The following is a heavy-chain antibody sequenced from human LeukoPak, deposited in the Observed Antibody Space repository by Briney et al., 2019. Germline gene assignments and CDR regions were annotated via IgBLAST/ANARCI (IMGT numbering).Heavy chain of an antibody. CDR3: ARGPIRCGGDCYLVDY. J-gene: IGHJ4*02. CDR2: IIPILGIA. Sequence: SVKVSCKASGGTFSSYANSWVRQAPGQGLEWMGRIIPILGIANYAQKFQGRVTITADKSTSTAYMELSSLRSEDTAVYYCARGPIRCGGDCYLVDYWGQGTLVTVSS. CDR1: GGTFSSYA. V-gene: IGHV1-69*04. D-gene: IGHD2-21*02.